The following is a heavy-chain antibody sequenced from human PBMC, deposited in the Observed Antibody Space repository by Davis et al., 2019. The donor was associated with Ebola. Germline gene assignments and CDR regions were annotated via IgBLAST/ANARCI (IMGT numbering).Heavy chain of an antibody. CDR1: GFTFSRSG. CDR2: ISYDGSNK. CDR3: ARRGDLDY. V-gene: IGHV3-30*03. J-gene: IGHJ4*02. Sequence: GESLKISCAVSGFTFSRSGMHWVRQAPGKGLEWVAVISYDGSNKYYADSVKGRFTISRDNSKNTLYLQMNSLRAEDTAVYYCARRGDLDYWGQGTLVTVSS.